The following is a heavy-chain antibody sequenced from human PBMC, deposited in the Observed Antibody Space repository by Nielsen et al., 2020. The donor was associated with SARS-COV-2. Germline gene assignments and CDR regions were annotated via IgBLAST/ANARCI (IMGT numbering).Heavy chain of an antibody. V-gene: IGHV3-30*03. J-gene: IGHJ6*03. CDR1: GFTFSSYG. CDR2: ISYDGSNK. Sequence: GESLKISCAASGFTFSSYGMHWVRQAPGKGLEWVAVISYDGSNKYYADSVKGRFTISRDNSKNTLYLQMNSLRAEDTAVYYCARAGGYCSSTSCYYYYYYYMDVWGKGTTVTVSS. CDR3: ARAGGYCSSTSCYYYYYYYMDV. D-gene: IGHD2-2*01.